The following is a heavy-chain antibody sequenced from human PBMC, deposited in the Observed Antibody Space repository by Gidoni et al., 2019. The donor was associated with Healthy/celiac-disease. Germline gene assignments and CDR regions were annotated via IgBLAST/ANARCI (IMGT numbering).Heavy chain of an antibody. CDR2: NYYSGRT. V-gene: IGHV4-59*01. CDR3: ASSGYSFPFGY. D-gene: IGHD3-22*01. Sequence: QVQLQESGAGLVKPSVTLSLTCTVSGGSISTYYWSWIRQPPGKGLEWIGYNYYSGRTNYNPSLKSRVTISVDTSKNQFSLKLSSVTAADTAVYYCASSGYSFPFGYWGQGTLVTVSS. CDR1: GGSISTYY. J-gene: IGHJ4*02.